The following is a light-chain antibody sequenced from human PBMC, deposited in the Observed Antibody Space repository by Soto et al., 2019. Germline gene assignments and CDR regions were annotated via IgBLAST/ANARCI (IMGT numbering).Light chain of an antibody. CDR3: QQSNNWPQT. CDR2: GAS. V-gene: IGKV3-15*01. CDR1: QSVATN. J-gene: IGKJ1*01. Sequence: EAVLTQSPATLSVSPGERATLSCRASQSVATNLAWYQQRPGQAPRLLIYGASKRAIGLPARFSGSGSGTEFTLTTTSLQSEDFAVYYCQQSNNWPQTFGQGTKVEIK.